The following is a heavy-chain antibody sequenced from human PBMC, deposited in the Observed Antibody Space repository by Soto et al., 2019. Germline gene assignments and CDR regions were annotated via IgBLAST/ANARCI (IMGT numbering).Heavy chain of an antibody. V-gene: IGHV3-15*01. D-gene: IGHD3-10*01. J-gene: IGHJ6*02. CDR3: TTDRTLRLSVGELSSERFYYHGMDV. CDR1: GCIFNNTW. CDR2: IKSISDGGTT. Sequence: EVQLVESGGGLVKPGGSLRVSCAASGCIFNNTWMSWVRQAPGKGLEWVGRIKSISDGGTTDYAAPVKGRFTISRDESENTLYLQMSSLKTDDTAVYYCTTDRTLRLSVGELSSERFYYHGMDVCGQGTTVVVSS.